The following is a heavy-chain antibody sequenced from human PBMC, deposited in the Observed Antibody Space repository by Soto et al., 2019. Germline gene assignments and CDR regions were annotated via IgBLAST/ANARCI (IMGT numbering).Heavy chain of an antibody. CDR1: EVTFSTYP. CDR3: AKDQGYNWNYRWFDP. V-gene: IGHV3-23*01. D-gene: IGHD1-7*01. CDR2: ISGSGDYA. Sequence: GGSLRLSCAASEVTFSTYPMTWVRQAPGKGLYWVSSISGSGDYASYADSVKGRFTISRDNSKNTLYLQMNSLRVEDTAVYYCAKDQGYNWNYRWFDPWAQRTLVTVSS. J-gene: IGHJ5*02.